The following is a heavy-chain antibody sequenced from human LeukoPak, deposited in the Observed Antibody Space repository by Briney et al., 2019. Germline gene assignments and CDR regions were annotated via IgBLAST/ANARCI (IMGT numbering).Heavy chain of an antibody. J-gene: IGHJ3*02. CDR1: GGSMSSSSYY. D-gene: IGHD1-14*01. V-gene: IGHV4-39*01. CDR2: IYYSGST. Sequence: SSETLSLTCTVSGGSMSSSSYYWGWIRQPPGKGLEWIGNIYYSGSTYYNPSLKSRVTISVDASKNQFSLRLSSVTAADTAVYYCAKPYRGPSAFDIWGQGIMVTVSS. CDR3: AKPYRGPSAFDI.